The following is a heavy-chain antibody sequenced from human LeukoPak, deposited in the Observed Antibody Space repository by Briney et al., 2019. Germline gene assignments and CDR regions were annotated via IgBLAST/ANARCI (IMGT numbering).Heavy chain of an antibody. CDR2: IYPGDYDT. CDR3: ARHHSAAGRGHFDY. CDR1: GYSVTSYR. Sequence: PGESLKISCEGDGYSVTSYRTGWVRQLPGKDLEGMGIIYPGDYDTRYSPSFQGQVTISADKSISTAYLQWSSLKASDTAMYYCARHHSAAGRGHFDYWGQGTLVTVSS. D-gene: IGHD6-13*01. V-gene: IGHV5-51*01. J-gene: IGHJ4*02.